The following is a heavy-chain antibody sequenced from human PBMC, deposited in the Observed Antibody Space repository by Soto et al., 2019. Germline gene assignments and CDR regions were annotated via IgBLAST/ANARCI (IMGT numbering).Heavy chain of an antibody. J-gene: IGHJ4*02. CDR1: GFTFSSYA. CDR2: ISGSGGST. CDR3: ANLPRGNRMSSYYFDY. V-gene: IGHV3-23*01. Sequence: PGGSLRLSCAASGFTFSSYAMSWVRQAPGKGLEWVSAISGSGGSTYYADSVKGRFTISRDNSKNTLYLQMNSLRAEDTAVYYCANLPRGNRMSSYYFDYWGQGTLVTVS. D-gene: IGHD5-12*01.